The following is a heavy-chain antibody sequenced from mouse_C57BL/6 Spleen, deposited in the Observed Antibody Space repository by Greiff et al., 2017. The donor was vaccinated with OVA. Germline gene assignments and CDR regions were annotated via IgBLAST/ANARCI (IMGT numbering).Heavy chain of an antibody. CDR2: ISYDGSN. CDR3: ARGGDGYYNYAMDY. CDR1: GYSITSGYY. J-gene: IGHJ4*01. D-gene: IGHD2-3*01. Sequence: DVQLVESGPGLVKPSQSLSLTCSVTGYSITSGYYWNWIRQFPGNKLEWMGYISYDGSNNYNPSLKNRISITSETSKNQFFLKLNSVTTEDTATYYCARGGDGYYNYAMDYWGQGTSVTVSS. V-gene: IGHV3-6*01.